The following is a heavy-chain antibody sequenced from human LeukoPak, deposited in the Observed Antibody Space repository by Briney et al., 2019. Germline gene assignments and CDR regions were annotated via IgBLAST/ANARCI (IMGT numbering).Heavy chain of an antibody. CDR3: ARLTTVTTPFDY. J-gene: IGHJ4*02. V-gene: IGHV4-39*01. CDR1: GGSISSSSYY. Sequence: SETLSLTCTVSGGSISSSSYYWGWIRQPPGKGLEWIGSIYYSGSTNYNPSLKSRVTISVDTSKNQFSLKLSSVTAADTAVYYCARLTTVTTPFDYWGQGTLVTVSS. D-gene: IGHD4-17*01. CDR2: IYYSGST.